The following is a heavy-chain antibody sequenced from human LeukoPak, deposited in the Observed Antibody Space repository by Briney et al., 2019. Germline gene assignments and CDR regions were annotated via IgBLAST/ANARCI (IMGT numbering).Heavy chain of an antibody. D-gene: IGHD6-13*01. Sequence: GGSLRLSCAASGFTFSSYAMHWVRQAPGKGLEWVAVISYDGSKKYYADSVKGRFTISRDNSKNTLYQQMNSLRAEDTALYYCARALSIAAAGDNWFDPWGQGTLVTVSS. CDR3: ARALSIAAAGDNWFDP. J-gene: IGHJ5*02. CDR2: ISYDGSKK. V-gene: IGHV3-30-3*01. CDR1: GFTFSSYA.